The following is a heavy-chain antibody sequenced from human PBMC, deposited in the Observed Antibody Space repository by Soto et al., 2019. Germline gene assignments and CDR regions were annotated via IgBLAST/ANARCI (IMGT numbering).Heavy chain of an antibody. CDR3: AKDRVRYSYGYYFDY. V-gene: IGHV3-43*02. Sequence: GGSLRLSCAASGFTFTNYAMAWVRQAPGKGLEWVSLISWDGGSTYYADSVKGRFTISRDNSKNSLYLQMNSLRTEDTALYYCAKDRVRYSYGYYFDYWGQGTLVTVSS. D-gene: IGHD5-18*01. J-gene: IGHJ4*02. CDR2: ISWDGGST. CDR1: GFTFTNYA.